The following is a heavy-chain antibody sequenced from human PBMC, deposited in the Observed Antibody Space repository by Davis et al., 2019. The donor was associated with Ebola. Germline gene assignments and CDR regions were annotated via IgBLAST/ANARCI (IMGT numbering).Heavy chain of an antibody. V-gene: IGHV3-66*01. Sequence: GGSLRLSCAASGLTVSSTYMNWVRQAPEKGLEWIAVLYSGGSAYYADSVRGRFTISRDNAKNTLYLQMNNLRDADTAVYYCAREVSAFSGYYVWGRGTRVTVSS. CDR2: LYSGGSA. D-gene: IGHD3-22*01. CDR3: AREVSAFSGYYV. J-gene: IGHJ2*01. CDR1: GLTVSSTY.